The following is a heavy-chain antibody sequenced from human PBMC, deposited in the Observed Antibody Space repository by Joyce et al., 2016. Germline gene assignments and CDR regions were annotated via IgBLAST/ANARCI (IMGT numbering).Heavy chain of an antibody. V-gene: IGHV5-51*01. D-gene: IGHD5-24*01. CDR1: GYNFPSHW. J-gene: IGHJ4*02. CDR2: IYPGDSDT. Sequence: DVQLVQSGPEVKRPGESLKISCKVSGYNFPSHWIGWVRQMPDKGLQLMGIIYPGDSDTRYSPPFQGHVTISADKSINTAYLQWTSLKASDTAMYFCARLEMSADYWGQGTLVTISS. CDR3: ARLEMSADY.